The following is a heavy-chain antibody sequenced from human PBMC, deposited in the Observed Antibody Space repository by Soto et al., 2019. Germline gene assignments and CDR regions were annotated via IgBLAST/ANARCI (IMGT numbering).Heavy chain of an antibody. CDR2: IYPGDSDT. J-gene: IGHJ6*02. D-gene: IGHD3-22*01. CDR3: ARQPLTYYYDSSGSYGMDV. Sequence: GESLKISCKSSGYSFTSYWIGLVRQMPGKGLEWMGIIYPGDSDTRYSPSFQGQVTTSADKSISTAYLQWSSLKASDTAMYYCARQPLTYYYDSSGSYGMDVWGQGTTVTVSS. CDR1: GYSFTSYW. V-gene: IGHV5-51*01.